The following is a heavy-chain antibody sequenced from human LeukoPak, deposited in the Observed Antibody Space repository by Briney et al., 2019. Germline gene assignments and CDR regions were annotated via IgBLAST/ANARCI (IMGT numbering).Heavy chain of an antibody. J-gene: IGHJ4*02. D-gene: IGHD3-10*01. Sequence: SETLSLTCTVAGGSIRKYYWSWLRQPPGKGMEWIGYIYYSGSTYYNPSLKSRVTISVDTSKTQSSLKLSSVTAADTAVYYSAIEQSFGEFDEYYFDYWGQGTLVTVSS. CDR3: AIEQSFGEFDEYYFDY. CDR2: IYYSGST. CDR1: GGSIRKYY. V-gene: IGHV4-59*06.